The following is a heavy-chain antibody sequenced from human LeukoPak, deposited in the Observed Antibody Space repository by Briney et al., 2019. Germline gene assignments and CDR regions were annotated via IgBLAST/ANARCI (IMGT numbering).Heavy chain of an antibody. Sequence: PAASVKVPCKASGYTFTGYYMHWVRQAPGQGLEWMGWINPNSGGTNYAQKFQGRVTMTRDTSISTAYMELSRLRSDDTAVYYCASAPFSNGDYDPFDYWGQGTLVTVSS. D-gene: IGHD4-17*01. CDR1: GYTFTGYY. V-gene: IGHV1-2*02. J-gene: IGHJ4*02. CDR3: ASAPFSNGDYDPFDY. CDR2: INPNSGGT.